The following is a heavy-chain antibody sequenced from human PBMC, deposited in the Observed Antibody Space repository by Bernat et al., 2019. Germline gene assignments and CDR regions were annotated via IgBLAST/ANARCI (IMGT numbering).Heavy chain of an antibody. J-gene: IGHJ2*01. CDR2: INSDGSST. Sequence: EVQLVESGGGLVQPGGSLRLSCAASGFTFSSYWMHWVRQAPGKGLVWVSRINSDGSSTSYADSVKGRSTISRDNAKNTLYLQMNSLRAEDTAVYYCARDRGCSGGSCIDWYFDLWGRGTLVTVSS. CDR3: ARDRGCSGGSCIDWYFDL. CDR1: GFTFSSYW. V-gene: IGHV3-74*01. D-gene: IGHD2-15*01.